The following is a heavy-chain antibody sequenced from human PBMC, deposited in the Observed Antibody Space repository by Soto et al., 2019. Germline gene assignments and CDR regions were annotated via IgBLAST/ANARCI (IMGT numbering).Heavy chain of an antibody. J-gene: IGHJ3*02. CDR3: AKELYDILSEYYDSGAFDI. V-gene: IGHV3-9*01. Sequence: GGSLRLSCAASGFTFDDYAMHWVRQAPGKGLEWVSGISWNSGSIGYADSVKGRFTISRDNAKNSLYLQMNSLRAEDTALYYCAKELYDILSEYYDSGAFDIWGQGTMVTVSS. CDR2: ISWNSGSI. D-gene: IGHD3-9*01. CDR1: GFTFDDYA.